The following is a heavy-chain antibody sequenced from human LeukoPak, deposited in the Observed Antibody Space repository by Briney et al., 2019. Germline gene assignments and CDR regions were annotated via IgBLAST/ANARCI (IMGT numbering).Heavy chain of an antibody. Sequence: SETLSLTCTVSGGSFSSSSYYWGWIRQPPGKGLEWIGSIYYSGSTYYNPSLKSRVTISVDTSKNQFSLKLSSVTAADTAVYYCARPYGSGSYFDYWGQGTLVTVSS. V-gene: IGHV4-39*01. J-gene: IGHJ4*02. CDR2: IYYSGST. CDR1: GGSFSSSSYY. D-gene: IGHD3-10*01. CDR3: ARPYGSGSYFDY.